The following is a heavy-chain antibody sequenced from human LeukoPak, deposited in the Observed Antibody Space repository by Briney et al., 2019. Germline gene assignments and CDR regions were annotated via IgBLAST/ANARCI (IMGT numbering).Heavy chain of an antibody. CDR2: ISTNGDST. CDR3: AKEVPLSPYSSLRGYFDY. J-gene: IGHJ4*02. CDR1: GFTFANYG. D-gene: IGHD6-13*01. Sequence: GGSLRLSCVASGFTFANYGMNWVRQAPGKGLEWVSYISTNGDSTYYADSVKGRFTISRDNSKNTLYLQMNSLRDDDTAVYYCAKEVPLSPYSSLRGYFDYWGQGILVTVSS. V-gene: IGHV3-23*01.